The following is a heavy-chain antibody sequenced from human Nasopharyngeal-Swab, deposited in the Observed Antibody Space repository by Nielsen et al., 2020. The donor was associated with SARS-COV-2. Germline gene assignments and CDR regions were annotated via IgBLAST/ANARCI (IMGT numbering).Heavy chain of an antibody. Sequence: WIRQPSGKGLEWVAVISYDGSNKYYADSVKGRFTISRDNSKNTLYLQMNSLRAEDTAVYYCARDHEEYYYYYYMDVWGKGTTVTVSS. CDR3: ARDHEEYYYYYYMDV. CDR2: ISYDGSNK. J-gene: IGHJ6*03. V-gene: IGHV3-30-3*01.